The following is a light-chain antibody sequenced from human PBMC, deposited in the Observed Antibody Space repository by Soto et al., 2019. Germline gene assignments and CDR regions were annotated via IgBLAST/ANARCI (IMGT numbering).Light chain of an antibody. CDR2: EVS. CDR3: MQSIRLPYT. CDR1: QTLQRSAGKTH. Sequence: DIVMTQTPLSLSVTPGQPASISCKSSQTLQRSAGKTHLYWYLQKPGQPPQLLISEVSNRFSGVPDKFSGSGSGTDFALKISRVEDEDVGVYYCMQSIRLPYTFGQGNKLEIK. V-gene: IGKV2D-29*01. J-gene: IGKJ2*01.